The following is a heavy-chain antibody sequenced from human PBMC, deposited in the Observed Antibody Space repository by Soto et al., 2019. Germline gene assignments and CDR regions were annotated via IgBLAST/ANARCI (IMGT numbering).Heavy chain of an antibody. D-gene: IGHD3-3*01. CDR3: VRDGPHITIYGYGEY. J-gene: IGHJ4*02. CDR2: IWFDGNNK. V-gene: IGHV3-33*01. CDR1: GFTFSSYG. Sequence: PGGSLRLSCAASGFTFSSYGMHWLRHAPEKGQESVAHIWFDGNNKYYADSVKGRFTISRDNSKNTLYLQMNSLRAEDTCVYYSVRDGPHITIYGYGEYWGQGTLVIVSS.